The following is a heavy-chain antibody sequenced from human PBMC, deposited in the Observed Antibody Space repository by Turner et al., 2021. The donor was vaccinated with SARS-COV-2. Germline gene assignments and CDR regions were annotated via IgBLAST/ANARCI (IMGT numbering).Heavy chain of an antibody. V-gene: IGHV3-30-3*01. CDR1: GFTFSSYA. D-gene: IGHD3-22*01. CDR2: VSYDGSHK. J-gene: IGHJ6*02. Sequence: QVQLVESGGGVVQPGRSLRLSCAASGFTFSSYAMHWVRQAPGKGLEWVAVVSYDGSHKYYADSVKGRLTISRDNSKNTLYLQMNSLRAEDTAVYYCARAQDSSGYYVFYYYGMDVWGQGTTVTVSS. CDR3: ARAQDSSGYYVFYYYGMDV.